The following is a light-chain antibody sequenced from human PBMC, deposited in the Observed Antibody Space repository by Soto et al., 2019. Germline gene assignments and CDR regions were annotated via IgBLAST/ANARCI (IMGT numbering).Light chain of an antibody. J-gene: IGKJ1*01. CDR3: QQYESYSPWT. Sequence: DIQLTQSPSFLSASVGDRVTITCRASRAISTYLAWYQQKPGKAPKLLIYDASTLQSGVPSRYSGSGSGTEFTLTISNLQPDDFATYYCQQYESYSPWTFGQGTKVEIK. CDR1: RAISTY. CDR2: DAS. V-gene: IGKV1-9*01.